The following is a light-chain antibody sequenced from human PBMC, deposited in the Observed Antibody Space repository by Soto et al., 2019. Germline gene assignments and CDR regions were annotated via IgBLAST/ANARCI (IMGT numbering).Light chain of an antibody. Sequence: EIVLTQSPGTLSLSPGERATLSCRASQSASSSYLAWYQQKPGQAPRLLIYGASSRATGIPDRFSGSGSGKDFTLTISRLEPEDCAVYYCQEYSSSPGTFGQGTKVEIK. CDR3: QEYSSSPGT. J-gene: IGKJ1*01. V-gene: IGKV3-20*01. CDR1: QSASSSY. CDR2: GAS.